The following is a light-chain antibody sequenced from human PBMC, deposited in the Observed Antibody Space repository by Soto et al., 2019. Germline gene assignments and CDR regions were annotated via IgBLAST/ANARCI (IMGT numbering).Light chain of an antibody. Sequence: EVVLTQSPGTLSLSPGERATLSCRASSSVRTSYLAWQQQKPGQAPRLLIYGTSIRATGIPDRFSGSGSGTDFTLTISRLEPEDFAVYYCHQYGTSPYTFGQGTKLEIK. CDR3: HQYGTSPYT. CDR2: GTS. CDR1: SSVRTSY. J-gene: IGKJ2*01. V-gene: IGKV3-20*01.